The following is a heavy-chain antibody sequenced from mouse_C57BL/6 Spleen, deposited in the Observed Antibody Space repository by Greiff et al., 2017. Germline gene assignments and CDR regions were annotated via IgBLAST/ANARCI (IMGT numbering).Heavy chain of an antibody. Sequence: QVQLKQPGAELVKPGASVKVSCKASGYTFTSYWMHWVKQRPGQGLEWIGRIHPSDSDTNYNQKFKGKATLTVDKSSSTAYMQLSSLTSEDSAVYYCAIEWDYYGSSFAYWGQGTLVTVSA. D-gene: IGHD1-1*01. CDR2: IHPSDSDT. V-gene: IGHV1-74*01. CDR3: AIEWDYYGSSFAY. J-gene: IGHJ3*01. CDR1: GYTFTSYW.